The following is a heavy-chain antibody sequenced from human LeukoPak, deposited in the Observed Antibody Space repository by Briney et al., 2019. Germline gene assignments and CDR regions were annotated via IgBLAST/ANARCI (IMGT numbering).Heavy chain of an antibody. D-gene: IGHD6-13*01. V-gene: IGHV3-11*06. CDR2: ISSSSSYT. CDR1: GLTFSDYY. Sequence: GGSLRLSCAPSGLTFSDYYMRCIRQATGEGLDWGSYISSSSSYTNYGGSVKGRFTSARDNAKNSLYLQMNSLRAEDTAVYYCARRGSGIAAAGYFDYWGQGTLVTVSS. CDR3: ARRGSGIAAAGYFDY. J-gene: IGHJ4*02.